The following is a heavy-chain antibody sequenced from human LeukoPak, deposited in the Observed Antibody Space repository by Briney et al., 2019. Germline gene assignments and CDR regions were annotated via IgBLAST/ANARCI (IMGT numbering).Heavy chain of an antibody. V-gene: IGHV6-1*01. CDR3: ARDHLGVGPFLDY. D-gene: IGHD2-8*01. Sequence: SQTLSLTCAISGDSVSSNSAAWNWIRQSPSRGLEWLGRTYYRSTWYNDYAVSVRGRITINPDTSKNQFSLQLNSVTPEDTALYYCARDHLGVGPFLDYWGQGTLVTVSS. J-gene: IGHJ4*02. CDR2: TYYRSTWYN. CDR1: GDSVSSNSAA.